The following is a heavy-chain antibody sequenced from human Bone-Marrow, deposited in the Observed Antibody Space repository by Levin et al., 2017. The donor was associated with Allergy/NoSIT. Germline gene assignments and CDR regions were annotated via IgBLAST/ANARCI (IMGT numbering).Heavy chain of an antibody. CDR2: ISWNSGSI. V-gene: IGHV3-9*01. Sequence: AGGSLRLSCAASGFRFDDSAMHWVRQAPGKGLEWVSGISWNSGSIYYADSVKGRFTISRDNAKNSLFLQMNSLRAEDTALYYCAKGPEMVMIKGFIDYWGQGTLITVSS. CDR3: AKGPEMVMIKGFIDY. J-gene: IGHJ4*02. D-gene: IGHD3-16*01. CDR1: GFRFDDSA.